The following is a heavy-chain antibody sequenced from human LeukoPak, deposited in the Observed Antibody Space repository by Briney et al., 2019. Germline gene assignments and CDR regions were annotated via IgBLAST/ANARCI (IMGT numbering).Heavy chain of an antibody. Sequence: PSETLSLTCAVYGGSFSGYYWSWIRQPPGKGLEWIGEINHSGSTNYNPSLKSRVTISVDTSKYQFSLKLSSVTAADTAVYYCARGRNFWSGFRRNWFDPWGQGTLVTVSS. CDR1: GGSFSGYY. CDR3: ARGRNFWSGFRRNWFDP. J-gene: IGHJ5*02. D-gene: IGHD3-3*01. CDR2: INHSGST. V-gene: IGHV4-34*01.